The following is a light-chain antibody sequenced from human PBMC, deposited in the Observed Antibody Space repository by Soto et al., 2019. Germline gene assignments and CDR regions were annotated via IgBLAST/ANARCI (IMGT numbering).Light chain of an antibody. CDR1: SSDVGSYNL. J-gene: IGLJ2*01. Sequence: QSALTQPASVSGSPGQSITISCTGTSSDVGSYNLVSWLQQHPGKVPKLMIYKVTERPSGISARFSGSKSGSTASLTISGLQAEDEADYYCASYEGSNTLVFGGGTKLTVL. CDR3: ASYEGSNTLV. CDR2: KVT. V-gene: IGLV2-23*02.